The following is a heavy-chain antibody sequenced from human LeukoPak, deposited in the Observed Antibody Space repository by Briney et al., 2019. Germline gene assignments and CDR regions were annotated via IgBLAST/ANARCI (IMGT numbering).Heavy chain of an antibody. CDR2: INPNSGGT. V-gene: IGHV1-2*05. J-gene: IGHJ5*02. D-gene: IGHD5-12*01. CDR3: ARDIVATISSLFDP. CDR1: GYTFTGYY. Sequence: ASVKVSCKASGYTFTGYYMHWVRRAPGQGLEWMGRINPNSGGTNYAQKFQGRVTMTRDTYISTAYMELSRLRSDDTVVYYCARDIVATISSLFDPWGQGTLVTVSS.